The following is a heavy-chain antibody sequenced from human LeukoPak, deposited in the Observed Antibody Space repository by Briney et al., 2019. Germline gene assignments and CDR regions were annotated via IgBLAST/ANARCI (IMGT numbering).Heavy chain of an antibody. D-gene: IGHD6-19*01. CDR1: GFTFSSYS. Sequence: GGSLRLSCAASGFTFSSYSMNWVRQAPGKGLEWVTSISSSSSYIYYADSVKGRFTISRDNAKNSLYLQMNSLRAEDTAVYYCARDRSSGWSYYYYYMDVWGKGTTVTVSS. CDR2: ISSSSSYI. J-gene: IGHJ6*03. CDR3: ARDRSSGWSYYYYYMDV. V-gene: IGHV3-21*01.